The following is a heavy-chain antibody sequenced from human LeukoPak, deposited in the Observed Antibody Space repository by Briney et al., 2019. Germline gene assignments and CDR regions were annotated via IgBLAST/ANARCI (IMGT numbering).Heavy chain of an antibody. J-gene: IGHJ4*02. V-gene: IGHV4-34*01. Sequence: SETLSLTCAVYGGSFSGYYWSWIRQPPGKGLEWIGEIYHSGSTNYNPSLKSRVTISVDKSKNQFSLKLSSVTAADTAVYYCARDLTRRDGYNGSSDYWGQGTLVTVSS. CDR2: IYHSGST. D-gene: IGHD5-24*01. CDR1: GGSFSGYY. CDR3: ARDLTRRDGYNGSSDY.